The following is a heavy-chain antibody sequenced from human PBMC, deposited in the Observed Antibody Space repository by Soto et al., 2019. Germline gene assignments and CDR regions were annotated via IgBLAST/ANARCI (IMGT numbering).Heavy chain of an antibody. D-gene: IGHD4-17*01. CDR2: ISYSGSI. CDR3: ARLWVTTTYFDY. J-gene: IGHJ4*02. CDR1: GGSISSGDYY. V-gene: IGHV4-61*08. Sequence: PSETLSLTCTVSGGSISSGDYYWSWIRQPPGKGLEWIGYISYSGSINYSPSLKSRITISVDTSKNQFYLKLTSVTAADTAVYYCARLWVTTTYFDYWGQGTLVTVSS.